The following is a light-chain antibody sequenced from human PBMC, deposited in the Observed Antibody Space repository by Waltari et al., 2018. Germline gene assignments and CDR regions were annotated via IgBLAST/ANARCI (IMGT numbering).Light chain of an antibody. CDR2: GAS. CDR3: QKYDRLPAT. V-gene: IGKV3-20*01. CDR1: QSISRF. Sequence: EIVLTQSPATLSLSPGGRATLSCRASQSISRFLVWYQQKPGQAPRLLIYGASTRATGIPDRCSGSGSGTDFSLTTTRLEPEDFAVYYCQKYDRLPATFGQGTKVELK. J-gene: IGKJ1*01.